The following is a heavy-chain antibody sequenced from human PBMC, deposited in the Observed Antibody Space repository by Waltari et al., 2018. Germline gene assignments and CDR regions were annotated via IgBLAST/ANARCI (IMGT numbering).Heavy chain of an antibody. CDR1: GFPFSTLP. Sequence: EVQLLESGGGLVQPGGSLRLSCPASGFPFSTLPSGCVRQAPGKGLEWVSAISGSGGSTYYADSVKGRFTISRDNSKNTLYLQMNSLRAEDTAVYYCAKIAVAGNWFDPWGQGTLVTVSS. D-gene: IGHD6-19*01. CDR3: AKIAVAGNWFDP. CDR2: ISGSGGST. J-gene: IGHJ5*02. V-gene: IGHV3-23*01.